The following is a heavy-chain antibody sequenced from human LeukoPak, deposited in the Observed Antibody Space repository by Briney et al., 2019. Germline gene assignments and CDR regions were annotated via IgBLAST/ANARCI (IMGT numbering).Heavy chain of an antibody. J-gene: IGHJ3*02. D-gene: IGHD3-3*01. CDR2: IYYSGST. V-gene: IGHV4-59*08. CDR1: GGSISSYY. CDR3: ARLTRSSDDFWSGYYTGHDAFDI. Sequence: RASETLSLACTVSGGSISSYYWSWIRQPAGKGLEWIGYIYYSGSTNYNPSLKSRVTISVDTSKNQFSLKLSSVTAADTAVYYCARLTRSSDDFWSGYYTGHDAFDIWGQGTMVTVSS.